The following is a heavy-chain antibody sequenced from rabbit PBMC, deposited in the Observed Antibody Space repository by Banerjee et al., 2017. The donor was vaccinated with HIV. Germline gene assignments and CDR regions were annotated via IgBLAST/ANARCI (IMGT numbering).Heavy chain of an antibody. J-gene: IGHJ4*01. Sequence: QEQLEESGGGLVKPEGSLTLTCKASGFDLSSYYYMCWVRQAPGKGLEWIACIYAGSSGSTWYASWAKGRFTISKTSSTTVTLQMTSLTAADTATYFCARTPYANSGWGLWGQGTLVTVS. CDR1: GFDLSSYYY. CDR2: IYAGSSGST. V-gene: IGHV1S45*01. D-gene: IGHD4-1*01. CDR3: ARTPYANSGWGL.